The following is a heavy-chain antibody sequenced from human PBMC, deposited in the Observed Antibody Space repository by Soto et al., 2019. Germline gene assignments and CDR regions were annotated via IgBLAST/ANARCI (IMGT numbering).Heavy chain of an antibody. CDR1: GLTFSSNS. J-gene: IGHJ4*02. D-gene: IGHD1-26*01. CDR3: TGSGSYDYFDY. CDR2: IDSSNSTT. V-gene: IGHV3-48*02. Sequence: GGSLRLSCAASGLTFSSNSMNWVRQAPGKGLEWVSYIDSSNSTTYYVDSVKGRFTISRDNAKNSLFLQMNSLRHEDTAVYYCTGSGSYDYFDYWGQGTLVTVSS.